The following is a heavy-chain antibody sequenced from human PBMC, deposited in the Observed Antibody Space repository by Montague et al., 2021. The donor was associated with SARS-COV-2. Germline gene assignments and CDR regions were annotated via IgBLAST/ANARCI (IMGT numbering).Heavy chain of an antibody. Sequence: SETLSLTCTVSGGSVSSGSYYWSWIRQPPWEGLEWIGYIYYSGSTNYNPSLKSRVTISVDTSKNQFSLKLSSVTAADTAVYYCARDRGGGLGGVITAYYFDYWGQGTLVTVSS. CDR3: ARDRGGGLGGVITAYYFDY. CDR2: IYYSGST. V-gene: IGHV4-61*01. CDR1: GGSVSSGSYY. J-gene: IGHJ4*02. D-gene: IGHD3-16*01.